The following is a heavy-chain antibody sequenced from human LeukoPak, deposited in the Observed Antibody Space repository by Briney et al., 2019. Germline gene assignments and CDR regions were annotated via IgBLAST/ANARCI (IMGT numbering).Heavy chain of an antibody. V-gene: IGHV1-18*01. J-gene: IGHJ5*02. CDR2: ISALTGDT. CDR3: AREATGRAFDP. D-gene: IGHD1-1*01. CDR1: GYNFNDFG. Sequence: ASVRVSCTPSGYNFNDFGVTRVRQAPGQGLEWMGWISALTGDTNYAQKFQGRVTMTTDTSTDTAYMEMRSLRSDDTAVYYCAREATGRAFDPWGQGTLVTVSS.